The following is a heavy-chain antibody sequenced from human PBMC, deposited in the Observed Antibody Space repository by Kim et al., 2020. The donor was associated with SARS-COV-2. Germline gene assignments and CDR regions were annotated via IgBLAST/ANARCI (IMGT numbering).Heavy chain of an antibody. Sequence: GGSLRLSCAASGFTFSSYAMSWVRQAPGKGLEWVSAISGSGGSTYYADSVKGRFTISRDNSKNTLYLQMNSLRAEDTAVYYCAKAEGWRSSGWYFDYWGQGTLVTVSS. J-gene: IGHJ4*02. CDR2: ISGSGGST. CDR1: GFTFSSYA. CDR3: AKAEGWRSSGWYFDY. V-gene: IGHV3-23*01. D-gene: IGHD6-19*01.